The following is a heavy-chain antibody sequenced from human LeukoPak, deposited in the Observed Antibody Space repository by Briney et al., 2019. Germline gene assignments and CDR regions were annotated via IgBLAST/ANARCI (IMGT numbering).Heavy chain of an antibody. CDR3: AREQKNWNDVGFWFDP. V-gene: IGHV4-34*01. CDR2: INHSGST. Sequence: SAPLSLTFAVSGGSFTGYYWSWLRPPPGKGLEWIGEINHSGSTNYNPSLKSRVTISVDTSKNQFSLKLSSVTAADTAVYYCAREQKNWNDVGFWFDPWGQGTLVTVSS. CDR1: GGSFTGYY. D-gene: IGHD1-1*01. J-gene: IGHJ5*02.